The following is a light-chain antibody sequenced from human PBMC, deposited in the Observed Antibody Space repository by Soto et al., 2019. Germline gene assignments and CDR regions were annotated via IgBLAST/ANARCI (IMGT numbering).Light chain of an antibody. CDR2: GAS. V-gene: IGKV3-15*01. CDR1: QSVSSSY. J-gene: IGKJ1*01. CDR3: QQYNNWPPAT. Sequence: EIVLTQSPGTLAXXPXXXXIXXXRXSQSVSSSYLAWYQQKPGQAPRLLIHGASTRATGIPARFSGSGSGTELTLTISSLQSEDFAVYYCQQYNNWPPATFGPGTKVDI.